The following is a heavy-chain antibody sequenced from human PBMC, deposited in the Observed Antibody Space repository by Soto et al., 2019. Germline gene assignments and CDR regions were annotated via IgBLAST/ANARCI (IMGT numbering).Heavy chain of an antibody. V-gene: IGHV4-59*08. D-gene: IGHD6-19*01. CDR1: GGSISDFY. CDR2: IYHSGST. CDR3: ARGRLSIAVAATPNSVQWFDP. Sequence: PSETLSLTCTVSGGSISDFYWSRIRQPPGKGLEWIGYIYHSGSTYYNPSLKSRVTISVDTSKNQFSLKLSSVTAADTAVYYCARGRLSIAVAATPNSVQWFDPWGQGTLVTVSS. J-gene: IGHJ5*02.